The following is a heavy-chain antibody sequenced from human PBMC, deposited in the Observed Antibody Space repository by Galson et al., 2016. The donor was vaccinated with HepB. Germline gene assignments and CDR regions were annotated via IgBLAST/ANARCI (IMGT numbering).Heavy chain of an antibody. Sequence: SLRLSCAASGFPFSTYTMNWVRQAPGKGLEWLSSITPSSSYIFYTDSVKGRFTISRDNANNSLFLQVTRLRAEDTAIDYCARERLDYTSTSGIDYWGQGTLVTVSS. CDR3: ARERLDYTSTSGIDY. J-gene: IGHJ4*02. CDR1: GFPFSTYT. D-gene: IGHD6-6*01. CDR2: ITPSSSYI. V-gene: IGHV3-21*01.